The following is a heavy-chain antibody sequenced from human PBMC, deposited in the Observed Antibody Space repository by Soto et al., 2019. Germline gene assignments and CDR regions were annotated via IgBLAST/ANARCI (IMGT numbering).Heavy chain of an antibody. CDR3: TRHSGSYS. V-gene: IGHV3-15*01. CDR1: GFTFRNAW. D-gene: IGHD1-26*01. CDR2: IKSEIDGATT. J-gene: IGHJ4*02. Sequence: EVQLAESGGGLIKPGGSLRLSCAASGFTFRNAWMNWVRQPPGKGLEWVGRIKSEIDGATTDYAAPVKGRFTISRDDSENTLYLQMNSLKTEDTAVYYCTRHSGSYSWGQGTLVTVSS.